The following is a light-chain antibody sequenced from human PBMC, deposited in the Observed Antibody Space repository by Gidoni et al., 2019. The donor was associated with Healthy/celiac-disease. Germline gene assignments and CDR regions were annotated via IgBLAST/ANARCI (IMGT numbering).Light chain of an antibody. Sequence: IQIPESPFSLSASLGDRVTITCRASQSISSYLNWYQQKPGKAPKLLIYDASSLEIGVPSRFSGSGSGTDFTLTISSLQPEDFATYYCQQSDNTPRTFGPGTKVEIK. CDR1: QSISSY. CDR2: DAS. V-gene: IGKV1-39*01. J-gene: IGKJ1*01. CDR3: QQSDNTPRT.